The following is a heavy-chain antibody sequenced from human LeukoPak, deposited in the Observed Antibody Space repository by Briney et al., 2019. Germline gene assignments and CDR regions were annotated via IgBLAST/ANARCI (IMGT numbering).Heavy chain of an antibody. CDR1: GGSISSSSYY. D-gene: IGHD3-3*01. CDR2: IYYSGST. CDR3: ARLYDFWSGYLD. V-gene: IGHV4-39*01. J-gene: IGHJ4*02. Sequence: SETLSLTCTVSGGSISSSSYYWGWIRQPPGKGLEWIGSIYYSGSTYYNPSLKSRVTISVDTSKNQFSLKLSSVTAADTAVYYCARLYDFWSGYLDWGQGILVTVSS.